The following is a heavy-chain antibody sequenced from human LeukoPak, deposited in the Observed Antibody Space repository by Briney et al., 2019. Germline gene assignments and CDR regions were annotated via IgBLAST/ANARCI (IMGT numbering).Heavy chain of an antibody. D-gene: IGHD4-11*01. J-gene: IGHJ4*02. V-gene: IGHV5-51*01. CDR1: GYIFTNYF. Sequence: GESLKISCQTSGYIFTNYFIGWVRQMPGKGLECMGIIYPGDSDTRYSPSFQGQVTISVDKSISAAYLQWSGLRASDTAMYYCARPSPDYSNPGGYYFDYWGQGTLVTVSS. CDR2: IYPGDSDT. CDR3: ARPSPDYSNPGGYYFDY.